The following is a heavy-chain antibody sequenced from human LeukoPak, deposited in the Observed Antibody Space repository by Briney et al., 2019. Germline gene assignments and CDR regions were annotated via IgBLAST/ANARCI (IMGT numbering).Heavy chain of an antibody. J-gene: IGHJ3*02. CDR3: AREDYYGPQAFDI. CDR2: IYSGGST. D-gene: IGHD3-10*01. CDR1: GFTFSSYW. V-gene: IGHV3-53*01. Sequence: GGSLRLSCAASGFTFSSYWMSWVRQAPGKGLEWVSVIYSGGSTYYADSVKGRFTISRDNSKNTLYLQMNSLRAEDTAVYYCAREDYYGPQAFDIWGQGTMVTVSS.